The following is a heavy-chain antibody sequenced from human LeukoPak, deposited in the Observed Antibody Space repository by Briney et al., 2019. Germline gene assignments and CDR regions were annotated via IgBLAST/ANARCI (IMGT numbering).Heavy chain of an antibody. CDR3: AKDRDGYGYVNYFDY. Sequence: PGGSLRLSCAASGFTFSSYGMSWVRQAPGKGLEWVSAISGSGGSTYYADSVKGRFTISRDNSKNTLYLQMNSLRAEDTAVYYCAKDRDGYGYVNYFDYWGQGTLVTVSS. D-gene: IGHD5-18*01. CDR2: ISGSGGST. J-gene: IGHJ4*02. V-gene: IGHV3-23*01. CDR1: GFTFSSYG.